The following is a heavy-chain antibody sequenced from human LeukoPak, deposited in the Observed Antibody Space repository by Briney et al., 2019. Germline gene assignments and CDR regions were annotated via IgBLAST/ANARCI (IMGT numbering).Heavy chain of an antibody. CDR1: GFTFSSYS. V-gene: IGHV3-21*01. CDR2: ISSSSSYI. Sequence: GGSLRLSCAASGFTFSSYSMNWGRQAPGKGLEWVSSISSSSSYIYYADSVRGRFTISRDNAKNSLYLQMNSLRAEDTAVYYFARGIAAAVPYYFDYWGQGTLVTVSS. J-gene: IGHJ4*02. D-gene: IGHD6-13*01. CDR3: ARGIAAAVPYYFDY.